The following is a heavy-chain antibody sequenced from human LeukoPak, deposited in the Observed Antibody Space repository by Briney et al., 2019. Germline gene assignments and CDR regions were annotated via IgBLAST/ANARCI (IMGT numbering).Heavy chain of an antibody. V-gene: IGHV3-21*01. Sequence: SGGSLRLSCAASGFTFSSYSMNWVRQAPGKGLEWVSSISSSSSYIYYADSVKGRFTISRDNAKNSLYLQMNSLRAEDTAVYYCARENSDCSGGSCYSDAFDIWGQGTMVTVSS. D-gene: IGHD2-15*01. CDR2: ISSSSSYI. J-gene: IGHJ3*02. CDR3: ARENSDCSGGSCYSDAFDI. CDR1: GFTFSSYS.